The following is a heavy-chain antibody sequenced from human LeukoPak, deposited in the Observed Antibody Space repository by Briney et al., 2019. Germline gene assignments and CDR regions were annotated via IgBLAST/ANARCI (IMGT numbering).Heavy chain of an antibody. V-gene: IGHV1-58*02. D-gene: IGHD1-7*01. CDR1: GFTFTSSA. J-gene: IGHJ4*02. CDR3: AADRGRGGGLELDY. CDR2: IVVGSGIT. Sequence: SAKVSCKASGFTFTSSAMQWVRQARGQRLEWIGWIVVGSGITNYAQKFQERVTITRDMSTSTAYMELSSLRSEDTAVYYCAADRGRGGGLELDYWGQGTLVTVSS.